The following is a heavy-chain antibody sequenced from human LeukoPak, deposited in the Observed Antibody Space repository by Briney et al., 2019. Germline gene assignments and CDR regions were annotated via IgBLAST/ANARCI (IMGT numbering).Heavy chain of an antibody. V-gene: IGHV3-7*01. J-gene: IGHJ4*02. CDR2: IKQDGSEK. Sequence: GGSLRLSCAASGFTFSSYWMSWVRQAPGKGLEWVANIKQDGSEKYYVDSVKGRFTISRDNAKNSLYLQMDSLRAEDTAVYYCARGKPYSGSYIDYWGQGTLVTVSS. CDR1: GFTFSSYW. CDR3: ARGKPYSGSYIDY. D-gene: IGHD1-26*01.